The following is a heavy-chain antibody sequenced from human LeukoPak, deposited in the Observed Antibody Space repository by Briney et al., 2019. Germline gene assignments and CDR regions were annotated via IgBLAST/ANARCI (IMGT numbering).Heavy chain of an antibody. CDR3: AREEWIPYYYYYYMDV. J-gene: IGHJ6*03. Sequence: GGSLRLSCAASGFTFSSYWMSWVRQAPGKGLEWVANIKQDGSEKYYVDSVKGRFTISRDNAKNSLYLQMNSLRAEDTAVYYCAREEWIPYYYYYYMDVWGRGTTVTVSS. V-gene: IGHV3-7*01. CDR2: IKQDGSEK. D-gene: IGHD5-18*01. CDR1: GFTFSSYW.